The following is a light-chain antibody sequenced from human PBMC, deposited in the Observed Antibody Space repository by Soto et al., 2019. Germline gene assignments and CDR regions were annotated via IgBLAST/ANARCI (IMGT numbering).Light chain of an antibody. Sequence: QSALTQPASVSGSPGQSITISCTGTSSDVGNYNLVSWYQQHPGQGPKLLIFEGDRRPSGISNRFSGSKSGKTAALTISGLQAEDEADYFCCSYAGSTGFSVVFGGWTKLTVL. CDR1: SSDVGNYNL. J-gene: IGLJ3*02. V-gene: IGLV2-23*03. CDR2: EGD. CDR3: CSYAGSTGFSVV.